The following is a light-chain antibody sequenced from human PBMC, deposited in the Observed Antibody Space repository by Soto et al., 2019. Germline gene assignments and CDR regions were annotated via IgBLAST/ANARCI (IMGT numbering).Light chain of an antibody. J-gene: IGLJ1*01. CDR3: CSYAGNSYV. CDR2: DVN. CDR1: SSDVGGYNY. V-gene: IGLV2-11*01. Sequence: QSVLTQPRSVSGSPGQSVTISCTGTSSDVGGYNYVSWYQQHPGKAPKVMIYDVNKRPSGVPDRFSGSKSGNTASLTISGLQAEDEADYYCCSYAGNSYVVGTGTKVTGL.